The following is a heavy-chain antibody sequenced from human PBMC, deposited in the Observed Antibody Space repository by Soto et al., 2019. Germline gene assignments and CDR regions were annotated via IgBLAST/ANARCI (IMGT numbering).Heavy chain of an antibody. CDR1: GGTFSSYA. V-gene: IGHV1-69*13. CDR2: IIPIFGIA. D-gene: IGHD6-19*01. J-gene: IGHJ6*02. CDR3: ARDRSSIAVAGTLYYYGMDV. Sequence: SVKVSCKASGGTFSSYAISWVRQAPGQGLGWMGGIIPIFGIANYAQKFQGRVTITADESTSTAYMELSSLRSEDTAVYYCARDRSSIAVAGTLYYYGMDVWGQGTTVTVSS.